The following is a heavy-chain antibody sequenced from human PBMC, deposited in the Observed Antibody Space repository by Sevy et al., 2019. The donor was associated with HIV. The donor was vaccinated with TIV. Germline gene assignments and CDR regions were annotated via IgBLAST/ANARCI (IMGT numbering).Heavy chain of an antibody. CDR3: CTEGNVLLAEGWGHWFDP. CDR2: IKNKPDGGTT. J-gene: IGHJ5*02. Sequence: GGSLRLPCAASGFTFNNAWMSWVRQAPGKGLEWIGRIKNKPDGGTTDYAAPVKGRFTISRDDSKNTLYLQMNSLKTEDTAVYYCCTEGNVLLAEGWGHWFDPWGQGTLVTVSS. D-gene: IGHD2-8*01. V-gene: IGHV3-15*01. CDR1: GFTFNNAW.